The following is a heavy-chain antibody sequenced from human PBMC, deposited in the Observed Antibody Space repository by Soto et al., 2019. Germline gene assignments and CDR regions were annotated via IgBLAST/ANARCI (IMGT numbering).Heavy chain of an antibody. D-gene: IGHD6-19*01. CDR2: IIPILGIA. CDR3: AGGIAVAVFGY. CDR1: GGTFSSYT. J-gene: IGHJ4*02. V-gene: IGHV1-69*02. Sequence: SVKVSCKASGGTFSSYTISWVRQAPGQGLEWMGRIIPILGIAKYAQKFQGRVTITADKSTSTAYMELSSLRSEDTAVYYCAGGIAVAVFGYWGQGTLVTVSS.